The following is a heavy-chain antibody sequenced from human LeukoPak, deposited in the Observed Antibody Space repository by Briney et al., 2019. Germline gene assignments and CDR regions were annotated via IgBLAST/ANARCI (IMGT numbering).Heavy chain of an antibody. CDR3: ARGHYDVLAASYKWTPDY. CDR2: ITSGSDYI. J-gene: IGHJ4*02. CDR1: GFTFNTFN. Sequence: GGSLRLSCAASGFTFNTFNMNWVRQAPGKGLEWVSSITSGSDYIYYADSVKGRFTTSRDIAKSSLSLQLNSLRVEDTAVYYCARGHYDVLAASYKWTPDYWGQGTLVTVSS. D-gene: IGHD3-9*01. V-gene: IGHV3-21*01.